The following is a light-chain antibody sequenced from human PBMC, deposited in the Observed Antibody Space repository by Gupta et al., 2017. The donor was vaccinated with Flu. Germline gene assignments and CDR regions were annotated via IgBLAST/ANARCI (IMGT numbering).Light chain of an antibody. Sequence: DSQMTQSPSSVSASDGDRVTITCRASQGVGAWLAWYQQKPGKAPKLLIYAASTLQSGVPSRFGGSGSGTDFTLTISSLQPEDFATYYCQQANSFPYSFGQGTKLEIK. CDR2: AAS. CDR1: QGVGAW. J-gene: IGKJ2*03. V-gene: IGKV1-12*01. CDR3: QQANSFPYS.